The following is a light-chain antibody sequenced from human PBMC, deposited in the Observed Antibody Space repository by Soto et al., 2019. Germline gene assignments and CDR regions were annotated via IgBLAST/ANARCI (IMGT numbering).Light chain of an antibody. CDR3: QQYNNWPFT. J-gene: IGKJ3*01. CDR1: QSVNSN. Sequence: EIVLTQSPGTLSLSPLERATLSFRASQSVNSNLAWYQQKPGQAPRLLIYGASTRATGIPASFIGNGSGTEFTLTASSLQPEDFAVYYCQQYNNWPFTFGPGTKVDIK. CDR2: GAS. V-gene: IGKV3-15*01.